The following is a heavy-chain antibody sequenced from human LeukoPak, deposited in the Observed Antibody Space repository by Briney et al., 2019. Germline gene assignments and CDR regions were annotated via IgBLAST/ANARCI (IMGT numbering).Heavy chain of an antibody. D-gene: IGHD2-2*01. CDR1: GFTFSNYA. J-gene: IGHJ5*02. Sequence: PGGSLRLSCAPSGFTFSNYAMSWVRQAPGKGLEWVSAISGSGDRTYYADSVKGRFTISRDNSKNTLYLQMNNLRAEDTAMYYCAKDRQTYCSSTSCYLNWFDPWGQGTLVTVSS. CDR2: ISGSGDRT. CDR3: AKDRQTYCSSTSCYLNWFDP. V-gene: IGHV3-23*01.